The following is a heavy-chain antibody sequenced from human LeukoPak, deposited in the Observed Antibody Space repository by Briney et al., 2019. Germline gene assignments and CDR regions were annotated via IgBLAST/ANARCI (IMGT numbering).Heavy chain of an antibody. CDR1: GFTFNNYA. J-gene: IGHJ5*02. CDR2: ISWNSGFI. CDR3: ARDRAPDTAIWFDP. Sequence: GGSLRLSCAASGFTFNNYAMSWVRQAPGKGLEWVSGISWNSGFIGYADSVKGRFTISRDNAKNSLYLQMNSLRAEDTAVYYCARDRAPDTAIWFDPWGQGTLVTVSS. D-gene: IGHD5-18*01. V-gene: IGHV3-20*04.